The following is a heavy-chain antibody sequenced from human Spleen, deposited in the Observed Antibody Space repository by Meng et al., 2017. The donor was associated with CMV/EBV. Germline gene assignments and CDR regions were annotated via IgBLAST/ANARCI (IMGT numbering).Heavy chain of an antibody. J-gene: IGHJ4*02. CDR3: ATYSRAPGALLAYFNY. Sequence: GSLRLSCAASRFTFSTYAMHWVRQAPGKGLEWVAVISYDGNNKYYADSVKGRFAISRDNPKNTLYLQMNSLRTEDTAVYYCATYSRAPGALLAYFNYWGLGTLVPSPQ. V-gene: IGHV3-30*09. CDR2: ISYDGNNK. CDR1: RFTFSTYA. D-gene: IGHD2-2*01.